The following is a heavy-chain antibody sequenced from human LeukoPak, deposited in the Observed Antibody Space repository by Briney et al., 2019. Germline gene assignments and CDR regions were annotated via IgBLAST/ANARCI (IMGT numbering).Heavy chain of an antibody. CDR3: ARDGKQLWSTHGFYYFDY. Sequence: GSLRLSSAASGLTFSSYWMSWVRQAPGKGLEWVANIKQDGSEKYYVDSVKGRFTISRDNAKNSLYLQMNSLRAEDTAVYYCARDGKQLWSTHGFYYFDYWGQGTLVTVSS. J-gene: IGHJ4*02. CDR2: IKQDGSEK. D-gene: IGHD5-18*01. V-gene: IGHV3-7*01. CDR1: GLTFSSYW.